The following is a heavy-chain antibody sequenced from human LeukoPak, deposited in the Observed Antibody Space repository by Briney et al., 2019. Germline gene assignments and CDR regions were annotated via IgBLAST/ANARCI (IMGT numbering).Heavy chain of an antibody. J-gene: IGHJ5*02. CDR3: ARGGINWFDP. CDR1: GGSISSGGYY. V-gene: IGHV4-30-2*01. CDR2: IYHSGST. Sequence: PSETLSLTCTVSGGSISSGGYYWSWIRQPPGKGLEWIGYIYHSGSTYYNPSLKSRVTISVDRSKNQFSLKLSSVTAADTAVYYCARGGINWFDPWGQGTLVTVSS. D-gene: IGHD6-13*01.